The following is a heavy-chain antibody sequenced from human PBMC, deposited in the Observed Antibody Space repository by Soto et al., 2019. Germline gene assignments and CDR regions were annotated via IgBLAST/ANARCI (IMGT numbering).Heavy chain of an antibody. D-gene: IGHD2-8*02. V-gene: IGHV3-23*01. CDR3: AKTITTPPSEDSTGRGALIDH. CDR2: INSGGTVA. Sequence: EVQLLESGGGLVQPGGSLRLSCAASGFTYESYAMSWVRQAPGKGLEWVSGINSGGTVAHYADSVKGRFAISRDNSKNTLSLQMNGLRPDDTALYYCAKTITTPPSEDSTGRGALIDHWGRGARVIVSS. CDR1: GFTYESYA. J-gene: IGHJ4*02.